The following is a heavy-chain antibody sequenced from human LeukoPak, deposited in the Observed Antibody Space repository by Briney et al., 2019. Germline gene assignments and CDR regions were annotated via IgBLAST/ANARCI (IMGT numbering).Heavy chain of an antibody. D-gene: IGHD6-13*01. J-gene: IGHJ4*02. CDR2: ISGSGGST. CDR1: GFTFSSYA. V-gene: IGHV3-23*01. Sequence: GGSLRLSCAASGFTFSSYAMSWVRQAPGKGLEWVSAISGSGGSTYYADSVKGRFTISRDNSKNTLYLQMNSLRAEDTAVYYCAKFGSSWYTGSLDYWGQGTLVTVSS. CDR3: AKFGSSWYTGSLDY.